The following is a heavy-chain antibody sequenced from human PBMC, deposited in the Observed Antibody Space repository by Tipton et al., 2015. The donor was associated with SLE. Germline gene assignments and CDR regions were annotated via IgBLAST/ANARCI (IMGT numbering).Heavy chain of an antibody. Sequence: TLSLTCTVSGGSISSSSYYWGWIRQPPGKGLEWIGSIYYSGSTYYNPSLNIRVTISVDTSKNQFSLKLSSVTAADTAVYYCARDAARQLARSFDYWGQGTLVTVSS. D-gene: IGHD6-13*01. CDR1: GGSISSSSYY. J-gene: IGHJ4*02. V-gene: IGHV4-39*07. CDR2: IYYSGST. CDR3: ARDAARQLARSFDY.